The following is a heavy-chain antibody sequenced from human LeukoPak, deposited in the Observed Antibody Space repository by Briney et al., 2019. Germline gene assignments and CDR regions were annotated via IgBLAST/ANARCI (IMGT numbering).Heavy chain of an antibody. J-gene: IGHJ4*02. Sequence: GGSLRLSCAASGFTFSTFAMHWVRQAPGKGLEWVALLSSDSSNEQYADSVKGRFTTSRDNSKNTLYLQMDSLRDEDTAVYYCARDLPPNDYWGQGTLVTVSS. CDR2: LSSDSSNE. CDR3: ARDLPPNDY. CDR1: GFTFSTFA. V-gene: IGHV3-30*01.